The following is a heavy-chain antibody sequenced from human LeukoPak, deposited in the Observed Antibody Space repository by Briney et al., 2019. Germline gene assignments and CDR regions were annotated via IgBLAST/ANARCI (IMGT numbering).Heavy chain of an antibody. V-gene: IGHV3-15*01. CDR2: MKSKTDGGTT. CDR3: TTDISVPTATFDY. CDR1: GFTFSNAW. Sequence: GGSLRLSCTASGFTFSNAWMSWVRQAPGKGLEWVGRMKSKTDGGTTDYAAPVKGRFTISRDDSKNMLYLQMNSLKTEDTAVYYCTTDISVPTATFDYWGQGTLVTVSS. D-gene: IGHD2-2*01. J-gene: IGHJ4*02.